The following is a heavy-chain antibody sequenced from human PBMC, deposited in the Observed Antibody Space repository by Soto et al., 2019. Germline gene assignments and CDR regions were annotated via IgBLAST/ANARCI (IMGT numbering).Heavy chain of an antibody. CDR3: TGRYYYDSSGYYIFDY. Sequence: GGSLRLSCAASGFTFSGSAMHWVRQASGKGLEWVGRIRSKANSYATAYAASVKGRFTISRDDSKNTAYLQMNSLKTEDTAVYYCTGRYYYDSSGYYIFDYWGQGTLVTVSS. J-gene: IGHJ4*02. CDR2: IRSKANSYAT. V-gene: IGHV3-73*01. CDR1: GFTFSGSA. D-gene: IGHD3-22*01.